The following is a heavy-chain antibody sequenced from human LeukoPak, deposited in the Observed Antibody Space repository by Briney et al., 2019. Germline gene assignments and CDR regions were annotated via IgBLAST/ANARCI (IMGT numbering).Heavy chain of an antibody. D-gene: IGHD6-19*01. CDR1: GGSISSSSYY. V-gene: IGHV4-39*07. CDR3: ARDGKSSGSQFDY. Sequence: SETLSLTCTVSGGSISSSSYYWGWIRQPPGKGLEWIGSIYYSGSTYYNPSLKSRVTISVDTSKNQFSLKLSSVTAADTAVYYCARDGKSSGSQFDYWGQGTLVTVSS. CDR2: IYYSGST. J-gene: IGHJ4*02.